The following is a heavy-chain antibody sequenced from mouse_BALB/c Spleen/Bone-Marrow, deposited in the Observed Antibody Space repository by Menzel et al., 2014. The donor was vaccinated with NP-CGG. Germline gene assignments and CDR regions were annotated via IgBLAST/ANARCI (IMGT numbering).Heavy chain of an antibody. Sequence: VQLQQSGGGLVKPGGALNLSCAASGFTFNNYAMSWVRQTPERRLEWVATISSGGGYIYYPDSVKGQFTISRNNAKNTLFLQMSSLRSEDTAMYYCARQESIYDGYYGGFAYWGQVTLVTVSA. CDR2: ISSGGGYI. CDR1: GFTFNNYA. V-gene: IGHV5-9-3*01. J-gene: IGHJ3*01. CDR3: ARQESIYDGYYGGFAY. D-gene: IGHD2-3*01.